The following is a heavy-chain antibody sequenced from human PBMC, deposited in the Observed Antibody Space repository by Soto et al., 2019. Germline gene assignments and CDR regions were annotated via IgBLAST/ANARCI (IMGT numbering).Heavy chain of an antibody. D-gene: IGHD6-6*01. Sequence: GGSLRLSCAASGFTFSSYGMHWVRQAPGKGLEWVAVISYDGSKKYYADSVKGRFTISRENSKNTLYLQMNSLRAEDTALYYCANILGVFSSSSLLGNWFDPWGQGTLVTVSS. J-gene: IGHJ5*02. CDR3: ANILGVFSSSSLLGNWFDP. CDR1: GFTFSSYG. V-gene: IGHV3-30*18. CDR2: ISYDGSKK.